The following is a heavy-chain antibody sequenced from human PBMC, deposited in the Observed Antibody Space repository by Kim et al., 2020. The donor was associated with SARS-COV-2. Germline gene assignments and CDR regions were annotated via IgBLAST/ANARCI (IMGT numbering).Heavy chain of an antibody. Sequence: SETLSLTCTVSGGSISSSSYYWGWIRQPPGKGLEWIGSIYYSGSTYYNPSLKSRVTISVDTSKNQFSLKLSSVTAADTAVYYCARLLIRGVIIDYWGQGTLVTVSS. V-gene: IGHV4-39*01. CDR1: GGSISSSSYY. CDR3: ARLLIRGVIIDY. J-gene: IGHJ4*02. CDR2: IYYSGST. D-gene: IGHD3-10*01.